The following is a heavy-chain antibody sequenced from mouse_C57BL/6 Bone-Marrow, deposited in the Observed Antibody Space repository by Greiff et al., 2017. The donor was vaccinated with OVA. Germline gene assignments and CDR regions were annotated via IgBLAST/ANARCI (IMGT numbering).Heavy chain of an antibody. CDR1: GFTFSSSG. CDR3: ARQWLLFGVFDV. CDR2: ISSGGSYT. Sequence: EVQVVESGGDLVKPGGSLKLSCAASGFTFSSSGMSWVRQTPDKRLEWVATISSGGSYTYYPDSVKGRFTISRDNAKNTLYLQMSSLKSDDTAMYYCARQWLLFGVFDVWGTGTTVTVSS. D-gene: IGHD2-3*01. V-gene: IGHV5-6*01. J-gene: IGHJ1*03.